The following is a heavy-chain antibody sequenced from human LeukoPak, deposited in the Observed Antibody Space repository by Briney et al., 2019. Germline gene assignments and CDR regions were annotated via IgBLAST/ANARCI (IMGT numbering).Heavy chain of an antibody. CDR1: GFTFSSYA. Sequence: GGSLRLSCSASGFTFSSYAMHWVRQAPGKGLEYVSAISSNGGSTYYADSVKGRFTISRDNAKNSLYLQMNSLRAEDTAVYYCARLSGSYSDYWGQGTLVTVSS. D-gene: IGHD5-12*01. V-gene: IGHV3-64*04. CDR2: ISSNGGST. J-gene: IGHJ4*02. CDR3: ARLSGSYSDY.